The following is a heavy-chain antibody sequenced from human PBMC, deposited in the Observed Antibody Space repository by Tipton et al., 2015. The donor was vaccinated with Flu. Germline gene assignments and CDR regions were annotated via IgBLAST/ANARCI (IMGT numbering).Heavy chain of an antibody. J-gene: IGHJ5*02. Sequence: LRLSCSVSGDSIGSDYYWGWIRQPPGKGLQWIGNVHRSGSTYYNPSLTSRVTISVDKSKNQFSLRLTSVTAADTAIYYCARRDYSNYVSEPKNWFDPWGQGPRSPSPQ. D-gene: IGHD4-11*01. CDR1: GDSIGSDYY. CDR3: ARRDYSNYVSEPKNWFDP. V-gene: IGHV4-38-2*01. CDR2: VHRSGST.